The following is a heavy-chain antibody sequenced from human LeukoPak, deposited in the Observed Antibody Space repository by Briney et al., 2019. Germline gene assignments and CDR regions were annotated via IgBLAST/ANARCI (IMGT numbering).Heavy chain of an antibody. D-gene: IGHD3-9*01. CDR3: AKAYYDILTGYYPLDDAFDI. J-gene: IGHJ3*02. V-gene: IGHV3-30*18. CDR2: ISYDGSNK. Sequence: GGSLRLSCAASGFTFSSYGMHWIRQAPGKGLEWVAVISYDGSNKYYADSVKGRFTISRDNSKNTLYLQMNSLRAEDTAVYYCAKAYYDILTGYYPLDDAFDIWGQGTMVTVSS. CDR1: GFTFSSYG.